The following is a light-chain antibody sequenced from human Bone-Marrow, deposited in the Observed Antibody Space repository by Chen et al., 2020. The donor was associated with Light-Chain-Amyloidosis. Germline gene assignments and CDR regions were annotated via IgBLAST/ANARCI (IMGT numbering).Light chain of an antibody. CDR2: FNS. CDR1: RSSIGTNT. J-gene: IGLJ2*01. Sequence: QSVLTQPPSASGTPGQRATISCSGSRSSIGTNTVNWYQQFPGTAPKLLIYFNSQRPSGVPDRFSGSKSGTSASLAISGLQSDDEADYFCAAWDDGLNGVLFGGGTKLTVL. CDR3: AAWDDGLNGVL. V-gene: IGLV1-44*01.